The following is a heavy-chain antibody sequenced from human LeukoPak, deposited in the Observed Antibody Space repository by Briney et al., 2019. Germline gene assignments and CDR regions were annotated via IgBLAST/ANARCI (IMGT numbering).Heavy chain of an antibody. CDR2: INPSGGNT. CDR1: GYTFTSYY. D-gene: IGHD2-21*02. J-gene: IGHJ4*02. Sequence: ASVKVSCKASGYTFTSYYMHWVRQGPGQGLEWMGIINPSGGNTNYAQKFQGRVTMTRDTSTSTVYMELSSLRSEDTAVYYCAREMDGGDQDYWGQGTLVTVSS. V-gene: IGHV1-46*03. CDR3: AREMDGGDQDY.